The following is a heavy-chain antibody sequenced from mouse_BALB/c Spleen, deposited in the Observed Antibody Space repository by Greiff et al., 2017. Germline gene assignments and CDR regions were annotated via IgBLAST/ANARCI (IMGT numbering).Heavy chain of an antibody. Sequence: VQRVESGAELARPGASVKLSCKASGYTFTSYWMQWVKQRPGQGLEWIGAIYPGDGDTRYTQKFKGKATLTADKSSSTAYMQLSSLASEDSAVYYCARIDYGYVSMDYWGQGTSVTVSS. CDR3: ARIDYGYVSMDY. CDR2: IYPGDGDT. CDR1: GYTFTSYW. V-gene: IGHV1-87*01. D-gene: IGHD1-2*01. J-gene: IGHJ4*01.